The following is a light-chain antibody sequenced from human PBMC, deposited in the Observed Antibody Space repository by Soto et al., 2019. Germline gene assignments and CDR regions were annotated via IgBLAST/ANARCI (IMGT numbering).Light chain of an antibody. Sequence: QYALTQPPSASGSPGQSVTISCTGTSSDVGGYNYVSWYQQHPGKAPKLMIYEVSKRPSGVPDRFSGSKSGNTASLTVSGLQAEDEADYYCCSYAGSNNWNFGTGTKLTVL. CDR2: EVS. CDR1: SSDVGGYNY. J-gene: IGLJ1*01. CDR3: CSYAGSNNWN. V-gene: IGLV2-8*01.